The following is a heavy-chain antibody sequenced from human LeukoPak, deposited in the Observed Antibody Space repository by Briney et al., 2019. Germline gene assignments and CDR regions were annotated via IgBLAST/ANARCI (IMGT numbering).Heavy chain of an antibody. V-gene: IGHV4-4*07. CDR1: GGSISGYY. Sequence: SETLSLTCTVSGGSISGYYWSWIRQPAGKGLEWIGRIFTDGGTSYNPSLKSRVTMSVDTFKNQFSLKLRSVTAADTAVYYCTKEPSPWGQGTLVTVSS. CDR3: TKEPSP. J-gene: IGHJ5*02. CDR2: IFTDGGT.